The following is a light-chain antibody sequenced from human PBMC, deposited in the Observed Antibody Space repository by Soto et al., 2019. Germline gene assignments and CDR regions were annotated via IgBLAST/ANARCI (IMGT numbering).Light chain of an antibody. Sequence: QAVLPQPPSVSWSPGHSITISCTGTNSDVGSYNYVSWHQQHPGKAPKLMIYNVYDRPSGISNRFSGSKSGNTASLTISGLQGEEEADHYCSSYTISRNYVFGTGTKVTVL. CDR3: SSYTISRNYV. J-gene: IGLJ1*01. V-gene: IGLV2-14*03. CDR1: NSDVGSYNY. CDR2: NVY.